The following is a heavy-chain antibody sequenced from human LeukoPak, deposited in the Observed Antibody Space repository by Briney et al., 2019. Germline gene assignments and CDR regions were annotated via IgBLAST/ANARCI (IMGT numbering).Heavy chain of an antibody. CDR1: GGSISSYY. Sequence: SETLSLTCTVSGGSISSYYWSWVRQPPGKGLEWIGYIYYSGSTNYNPSLKSRVTISVDTSKNQFSLKLSSVTAADTAVYYCASSKGVTMVRGVINWFDPWGQRTLVTVSS. D-gene: IGHD3-10*01. J-gene: IGHJ5*02. CDR2: IYYSGST. V-gene: IGHV4-59*01. CDR3: ASSKGVTMVRGVINWFDP.